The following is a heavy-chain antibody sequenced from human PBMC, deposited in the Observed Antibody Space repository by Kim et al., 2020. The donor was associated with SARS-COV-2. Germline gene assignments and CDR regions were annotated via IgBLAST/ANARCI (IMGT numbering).Heavy chain of an antibody. V-gene: IGHV4-39*07. CDR3: ARDERAIWFGELRAQFDY. CDR1: GGSISSSSYY. D-gene: IGHD3-10*01. CDR2: IYYSGST. J-gene: IGHJ4*02. Sequence: SETLSLTCTVSGGSISSSSYYWGWIRQPPGKGLEWIGSIYYSGSTYYNPSLKSRVTISVDTSKNQFSLKLSSVTAADTAVYYCARDERAIWFGELRAQFDYWGQGTLVTVSS.